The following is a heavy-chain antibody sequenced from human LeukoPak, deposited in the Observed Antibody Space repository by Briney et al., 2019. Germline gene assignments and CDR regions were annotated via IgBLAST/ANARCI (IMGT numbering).Heavy chain of an antibody. CDR2: IIPIFGTA. CDR1: GGTFSSYA. V-gene: IGHV1-69*05. CDR3: ASSTPTVTPNSGVYYMDV. D-gene: IGHD4-17*01. J-gene: IGHJ6*03. Sequence: SVKVSCKASGGTFSSYAINWVRQAPGQGLEWMGGIIPIFGTANYAQKFQGRVTITTDESTSTAYMELSSLRSEDTAVYYCASSTPTVTPNSGVYYMDVWGKGTTVTVYS.